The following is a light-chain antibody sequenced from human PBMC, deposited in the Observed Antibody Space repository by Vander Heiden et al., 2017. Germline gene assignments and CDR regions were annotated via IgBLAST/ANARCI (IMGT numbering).Light chain of an antibody. CDR1: QCVLHSSNNKNF. J-gene: IGKJ3*01. CDR3: QQYYGTPFT. CDR2: WAS. Sequence: DILMTQSPDSLAVSLGERATINCKSSQCVLHSSNNKNFLAWYQQKPGHPPKLLIYWASTRESGVPDRFSGSGSGTDFTLTVSSLQAEDVAVYYCQQYYGTPFTFGPGTKVDIK. V-gene: IGKV4-1*01.